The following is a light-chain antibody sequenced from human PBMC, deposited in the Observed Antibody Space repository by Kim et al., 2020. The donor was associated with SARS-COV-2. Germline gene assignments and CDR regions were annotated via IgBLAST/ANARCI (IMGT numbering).Light chain of an antibody. CDR3: QSYDSSLSGSV. J-gene: IGLJ3*02. Sequence: QSVLTQPPSVSGAPGKRVTISCTGSSSNIGAGYDVHWYQQLPGTAPKLLIYDNYNRPSGVPDRFSGSKSGTSASLAITGLQAEDEADYYCQSYDSSLSGSVFGGGTKLTVL. CDR2: DNY. V-gene: IGLV1-40*01. CDR1: SSNIGAGYD.